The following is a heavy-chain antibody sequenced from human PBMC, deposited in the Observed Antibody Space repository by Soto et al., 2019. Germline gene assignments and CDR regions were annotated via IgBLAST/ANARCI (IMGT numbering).Heavy chain of an antibody. J-gene: IGHJ6*02. V-gene: IGHV3-33*01. CDR2: IWYDGSNK. Sequence: GGSLRLSCAASGFTFSSYGMHWVRQAPGKGLEWVAVIWYDGSNKYYADSVKGRFTISRDNSKNTLYLQMNSLRAEDTAVYYCAGGGGYSYGYYYYYGMDVWGQGTTVTVSS. CDR1: GFTFSSYG. CDR3: AGGGGYSYGYYYYYGMDV. D-gene: IGHD5-18*01.